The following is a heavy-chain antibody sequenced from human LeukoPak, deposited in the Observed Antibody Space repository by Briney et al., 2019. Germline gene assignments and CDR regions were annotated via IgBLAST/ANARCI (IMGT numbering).Heavy chain of an antibody. V-gene: IGHV4-39*07. J-gene: IGHJ4*02. Sequence: SETLSLTCTVSGDSISSSSYSWGWIRQPPGKGLEWIGSIYYSGSTYYNPSLKSRVTISVDTSKNQFSLKLSSVTAADTAVYYCAGGGSCWHGSVVFDYWGQGTLVTVSS. D-gene: IGHD6-19*01. CDR3: AGGGSCWHGSVVFDY. CDR2: IYYSGST. CDR1: GDSISSSSYS.